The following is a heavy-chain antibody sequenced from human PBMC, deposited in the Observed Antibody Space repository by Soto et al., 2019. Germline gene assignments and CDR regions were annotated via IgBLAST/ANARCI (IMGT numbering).Heavy chain of an antibody. J-gene: IGHJ4*02. CDR1: GGSISSGGYS. D-gene: IGHD1-1*01. Sequence: SETLSLTCAVSGGSISSGGYSWSWIRQPPGKGLEWIGYIYHSGSTYYNPSLKSRVTISVDTSKNQFSLKLSSVTAADTAMYYCARDTTPSLWGQRTLVTVSS. CDR3: ARDTTPSL. V-gene: IGHV4-30-2*01. CDR2: IYHSGST.